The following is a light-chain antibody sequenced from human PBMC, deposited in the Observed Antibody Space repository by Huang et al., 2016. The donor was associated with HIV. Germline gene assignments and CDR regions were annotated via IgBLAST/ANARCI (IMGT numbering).Light chain of an antibody. CDR3: QLYDSYYT. J-gene: IGKJ2*01. Sequence: DIQMTQSPATLSASVGDRVTITCRASQSVGTWVAWYQQKPGKAPKVLIYKASHLESGVPSRFSGSGSGTEVTLTISSLQPDDFATYYCQLYDSYYTFGQGTKLEIK. V-gene: IGKV1-5*03. CDR2: KAS. CDR1: QSVGTW.